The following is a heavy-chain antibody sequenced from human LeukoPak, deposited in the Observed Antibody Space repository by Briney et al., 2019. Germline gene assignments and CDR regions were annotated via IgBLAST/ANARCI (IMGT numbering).Heavy chain of an antibody. D-gene: IGHD3-9*01. CDR1: GYTFTSYY. J-gene: IGHJ5*02. Sequence: ASVKVSCKASGYTFTSYYMHWVRQAPGQGLEWMGIINPSGGSTSYAQKFQSRVTMTRDTSTSTVYMELSSLRSEDTAVYYCARDILTGYYTLGWFDPWGQGTLVTVSS. CDR3: ARDILTGYYTLGWFDP. CDR2: INPSGGST. V-gene: IGHV1-46*01.